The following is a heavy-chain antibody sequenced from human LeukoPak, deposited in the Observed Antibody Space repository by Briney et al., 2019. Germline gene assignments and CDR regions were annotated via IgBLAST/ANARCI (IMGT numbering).Heavy chain of an antibody. Sequence: GASVKVSCKASGYTFTSYDINWVRQATGQGLEWMGWMNPNSGDTGYAQNFQGRVTMTRDTSISTAYMELSSLTSEDTAVYYCARPTGSGNWNPVVWGQGTTVTVSS. CDR2: MNPNSGDT. V-gene: IGHV1-8*01. CDR3: ARPTGSGNWNPVV. J-gene: IGHJ6*02. D-gene: IGHD1-1*01. CDR1: GYTFTSYD.